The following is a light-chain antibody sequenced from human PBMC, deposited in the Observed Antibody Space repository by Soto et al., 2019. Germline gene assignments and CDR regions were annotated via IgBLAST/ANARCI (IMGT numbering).Light chain of an antibody. CDR2: DTS. J-gene: IGLJ1*01. Sequence: QAVVTQEPSLTVSPGGTVTLTCGSSTGAVTSGHYPYWFQQKPGQAPRTLIYDTSNKHSWTPGRFSGSLLGGIAALTLSGAQPEDEAEYYCLLSYGVAGVFGTGTKLTVL. V-gene: IGLV7-46*01. CDR3: LLSYGVAGV. CDR1: TGAVTSGHY.